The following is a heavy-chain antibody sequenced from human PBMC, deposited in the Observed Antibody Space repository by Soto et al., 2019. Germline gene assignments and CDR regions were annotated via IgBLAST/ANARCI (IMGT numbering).Heavy chain of an antibody. V-gene: IGHV1-69*13. CDR3: ARDLRPYNWFDP. J-gene: IGHJ5*02. Sequence: SVKVSCKASGGTFSSYAISWVRQAPGQGLEWMGGIIPIFGTANYAQKFQGRVTITADESTSTAYMELSSLRSEDTAVYYCARDLRPYNWFDPWGQGTLVTRLL. CDR1: GGTFSSYA. CDR2: IIPIFGTA. D-gene: IGHD6-6*01.